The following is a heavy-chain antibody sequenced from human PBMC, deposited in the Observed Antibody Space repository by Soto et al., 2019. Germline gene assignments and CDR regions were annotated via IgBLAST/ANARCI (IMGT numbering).Heavy chain of an antibody. CDR2: ISYDGCTK. Sequence: GSLRLSCAASGFTFSSYAMHWVRQAPGKGLEWVAGISYDGCTKYYADSVKGRFTISRDNSKNTLYLQMNSLRAEDTAVYYCAREEAYCSGGSCYYYGMDVWGQGTTVTVSS. J-gene: IGHJ6*02. D-gene: IGHD2-15*01. CDR3: AREEAYCSGGSCYYYGMDV. V-gene: IGHV3-30-3*01. CDR1: GFTFSSYA.